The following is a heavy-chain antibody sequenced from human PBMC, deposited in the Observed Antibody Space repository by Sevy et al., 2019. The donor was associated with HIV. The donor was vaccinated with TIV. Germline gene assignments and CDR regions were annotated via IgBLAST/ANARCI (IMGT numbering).Heavy chain of an antibody. Sequence: ASVKVSCKASGYTFTSYGMSWVRQAPGQGLEWMGWISAYNGNTNYAQKLQGRVTMTTDTSTSTAYMELRSLRSDDTAVYYCARVGDYVWGSYRMGSYFDYWGQGTLVTVSS. J-gene: IGHJ4*02. V-gene: IGHV1-18*04. CDR2: ISAYNGNT. CDR1: GYTFTSYG. CDR3: ARVGDYVWGSYRMGSYFDY. D-gene: IGHD3-16*02.